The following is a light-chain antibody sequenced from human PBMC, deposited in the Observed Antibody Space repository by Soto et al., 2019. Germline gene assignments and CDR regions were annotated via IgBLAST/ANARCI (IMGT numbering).Light chain of an antibody. CDR2: KAS. CDR1: QRIGTW. J-gene: IGKJ1*01. CDR3: QHYNSYSWT. Sequence: DIQMTQSPSILSASVGDRVTITCRASQRIGTWLAWYQQKPGKAPKVLIYKASSLESGVPSRFSGSGSWTAFTLTISRLQPDDFATYYCQHYNSYSWTFGQGTKVEIK. V-gene: IGKV1-5*03.